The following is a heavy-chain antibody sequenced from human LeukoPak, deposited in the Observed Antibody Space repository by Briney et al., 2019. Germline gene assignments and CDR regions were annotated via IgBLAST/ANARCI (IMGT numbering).Heavy chain of an antibody. V-gene: IGHV6-1*01. Sequence: SQTLSLSCAISRDSVFTSVVACNRARQSASRGLEWLGRTYYTSKWNTDYAVSVKSRIVVNPDTSKNQFSPQKNSVTSEDTAVYYRARGRASAFDVWGQGTMVTVSS. CDR3: ARGRASAFDV. CDR2: TYYTSKWNT. CDR1: RDSVFTSVVA. D-gene: IGHD6-25*01. J-gene: IGHJ3*01.